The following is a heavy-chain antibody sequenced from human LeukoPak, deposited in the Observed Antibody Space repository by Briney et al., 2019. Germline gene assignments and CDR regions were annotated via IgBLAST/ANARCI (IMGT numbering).Heavy chain of an antibody. CDR2: IYSGGST. Sequence: PGGSLRLSCAASGFTVSSNYMSWVRQAPGKGLEWVSVIYSGGSTYYADSVKGRFTISRDNSNNTLYLQMNSLRAEDTAVYFCAKDQLYWYDNTGYVWGQGTLVTVSS. CDR3: AKDQLYWYDNTGYV. V-gene: IGHV3-66*01. D-gene: IGHD3-22*01. J-gene: IGHJ4*02. CDR1: GFTVSSNY.